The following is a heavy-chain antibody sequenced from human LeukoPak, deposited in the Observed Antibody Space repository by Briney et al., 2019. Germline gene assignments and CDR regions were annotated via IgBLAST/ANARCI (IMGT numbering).Heavy chain of an antibody. Sequence: PGGSLRLSCAASGFTFSNYAMHWVRQAPGKGLEYVSAINSNGGSTYYANSVKGRFTISRDNAKNSLYLQMNSLRAEDTAVYYCARAHYYDSSGLDFWGQGTLVTVSS. V-gene: IGHV3-64*01. CDR2: INSNGGST. J-gene: IGHJ4*02. D-gene: IGHD3-22*01. CDR1: GFTFSNYA. CDR3: ARAHYYDSSGLDF.